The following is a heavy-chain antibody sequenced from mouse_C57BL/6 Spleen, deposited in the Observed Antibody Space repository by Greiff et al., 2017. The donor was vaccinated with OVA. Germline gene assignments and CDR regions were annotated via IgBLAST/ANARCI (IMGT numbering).Heavy chain of an antibody. CDR2: IYPRSGNT. CDR1: GYTFTSYG. CDR3: ASLDGSYWYFDV. V-gene: IGHV1-81*01. D-gene: IGHD2-3*01. Sequence: QVQLKQSGAELARPGASVKLSCKASGYTFTSYGISWVKQRTGQGLEWIGEIYPRSGNTYYNEKFKGKATLTADKSSSTAYMELRSLTSEDSAVYVCASLDGSYWYFDVWGTGTTVTVSS. J-gene: IGHJ1*03.